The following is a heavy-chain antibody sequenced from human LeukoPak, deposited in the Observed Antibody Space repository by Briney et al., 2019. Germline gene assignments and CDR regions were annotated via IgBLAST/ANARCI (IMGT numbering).Heavy chain of an antibody. D-gene: IGHD5-18*01. Sequence: SETLSLTCAVYGGSFSGYYWSWIRQPPGKGLEWIGEINHSGSTNYNPSLKSRVTISVDTSKNQFSLKLSSVTAADTAVYYCAREAGGYGHTFYYYYYYMDVWGKGTTVTVSS. V-gene: IGHV4-34*01. J-gene: IGHJ6*03. CDR2: INHSGST. CDR1: GGSFSGYY. CDR3: AREAGGYGHTFYYYYYYMDV.